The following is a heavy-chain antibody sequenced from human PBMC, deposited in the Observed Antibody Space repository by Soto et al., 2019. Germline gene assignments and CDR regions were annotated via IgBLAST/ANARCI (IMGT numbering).Heavy chain of an antibody. Sequence: PSETLSLTCTVSGGSISSSSYYWGWIRQPPGKGLEWIGSIYYSGSTYYNPSLKSRVTISVDTSKNQFSLKLSSVTAADTAVYYCARLVYDILTRPPYYYYYMDVWGKGTTVTVSS. CDR1: GGSISSSSYY. CDR2: IYYSGST. CDR3: ARLVYDILTRPPYYYYYMDV. V-gene: IGHV4-39*01. D-gene: IGHD3-9*01. J-gene: IGHJ6*03.